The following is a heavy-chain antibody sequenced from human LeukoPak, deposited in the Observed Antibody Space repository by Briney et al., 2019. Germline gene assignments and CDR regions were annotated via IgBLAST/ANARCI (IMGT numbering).Heavy chain of an antibody. D-gene: IGHD3-22*01. CDR1: GYTFTSYW. CDR3: ARTYKYDTLAY. CDR2: IYPGDSET. V-gene: IGHV5-51*01. J-gene: IGHJ4*02. Sequence: LGESLKISCKGSGYTFTSYWIAWVRQMPGKGLEWMGTIYPGDSETRYSPSFQGQVTISADKSISTAYLQWSSLKASDTAIYYCARTYKYDTLAYWGQGTLVTVSS.